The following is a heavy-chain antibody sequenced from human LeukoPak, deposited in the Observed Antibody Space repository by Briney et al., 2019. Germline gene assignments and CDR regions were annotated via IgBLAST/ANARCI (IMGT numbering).Heavy chain of an antibody. Sequence: SGGSLRLSCAASGFTFRSYGMNWVRQAPGKGLEWVSVISDSGGSTFYTDSVKGRFTISRDNSKNTLYLQMNSLRAEDTAVYYCANIRWAAARIRPPAGYMDVWGKGTTVTISS. D-gene: IGHD6-13*01. J-gene: IGHJ6*03. V-gene: IGHV3-23*01. CDR2: ISDSGGST. CDR1: GFTFRSYG. CDR3: ANIRWAAARIRPPAGYMDV.